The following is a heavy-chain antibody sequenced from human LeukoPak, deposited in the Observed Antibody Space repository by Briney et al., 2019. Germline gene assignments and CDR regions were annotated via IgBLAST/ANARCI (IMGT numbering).Heavy chain of an antibody. D-gene: IGHD3-3*01. CDR1: GYTFTSYG. CDR2: ISAYNGNT. J-gene: IGHJ6*03. CDR3: ARDLSRRFLTHMDV. Sequence: ASVKVSCKASGYTFTSYGISWVRQAPGQGLEWMGWISAYNGNTNYAQKLQGRVTMTTDTSTSTAYMELRSLRSDDTAVYYCARDLSRRFLTHMDVWGKGTTVTDSS. V-gene: IGHV1-18*01.